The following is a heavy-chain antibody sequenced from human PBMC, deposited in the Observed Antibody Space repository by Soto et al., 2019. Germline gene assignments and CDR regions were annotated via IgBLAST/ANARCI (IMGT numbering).Heavy chain of an antibody. D-gene: IGHD3-22*01. V-gene: IGHV1-69*06. CDR1: GGTFSSYA. J-gene: IGHJ4*02. CDR2: IIPIFGTA. Sequence: SVKVSCKASGGTFSSYAISWVRQAPGQGLEWMGGIIPIFGTANYAQKFQGRVTITADKSTSTAYMELSSLRSEDTAVYYCARVVYYYDSGQELGEYFDYWGQGTLVTVSS. CDR3: ARVVYYYDSGQELGEYFDY.